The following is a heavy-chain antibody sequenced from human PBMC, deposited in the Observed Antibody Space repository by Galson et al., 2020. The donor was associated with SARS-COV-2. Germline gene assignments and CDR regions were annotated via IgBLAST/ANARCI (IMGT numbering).Heavy chain of an antibody. J-gene: IGHJ6*03. V-gene: IGHV1-69*13. CDR2: INQTFGTP. Sequence: SSVPVSCKASRGTFSSYALRWVRQAPGKGLEWMGGINQTFGTPNHEQKFQGRVTITADESTSTAYMELSSLRSEDTAVYYGARGGWNYAYYYYYMDVWGKGTTVTVSS. CDR3: ARGGWNYAYYYYYMDV. CDR1: RGTFSSYA. D-gene: IGHD1-7*01.